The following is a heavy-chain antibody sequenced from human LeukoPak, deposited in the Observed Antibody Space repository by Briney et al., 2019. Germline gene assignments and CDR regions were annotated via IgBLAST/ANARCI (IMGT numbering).Heavy chain of an antibody. CDR3: ARDFTSFTMTSDF. CDR1: GFTVSSNY. V-gene: IGHV3-23*01. D-gene: IGHD1-1*01. J-gene: IGHJ4*02. Sequence: PGGSLRLSCAASGFTVSSNYMSWVRQAPGKGLEWVSSISGIGGSTYYADSVKGRFTISRDNSRNTLYLQMNSLRAEDTAIYYCARDFTSFTMTSDFWGQGTLVTVSS. CDR2: ISGIGGST.